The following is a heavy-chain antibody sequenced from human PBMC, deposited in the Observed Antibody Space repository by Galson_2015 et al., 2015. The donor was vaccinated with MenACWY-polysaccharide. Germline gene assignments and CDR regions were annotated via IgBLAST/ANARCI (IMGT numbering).Heavy chain of an antibody. D-gene: IGHD1-26*01. CDR1: GGSISRYY. V-gene: IGHV4-59*01. CDR2: IYYSGNT. Sequence: LSLTCTVSGGSISRYYWSWIRQPPGKGLEWIGYIYYSGNTNYNPTLKSRVTISLDTSKDQFSLNLSSVTTADTAVYYCARSAVVGSTPHELDYWGQGTMVTVSS. J-gene: IGHJ4*02. CDR3: ARSAVVGSTPHELDY.